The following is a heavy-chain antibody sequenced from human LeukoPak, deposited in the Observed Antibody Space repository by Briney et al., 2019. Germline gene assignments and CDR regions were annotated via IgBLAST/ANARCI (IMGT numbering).Heavy chain of an antibody. CDR3: ARGAFNWFDP. CDR1: GVSISSYY. V-gene: IGHV4-59*01. Sequence: SETLSLTCTVSGVSISSYYWSWIRQPPGKGLEWIGYIYYSGSTNYNPSLKSRVTISVDTSKNQFSLKLSSVTAADTAVYYCARGAFNWFDPWGQGTLVTVSS. J-gene: IGHJ5*02. CDR2: IYYSGST.